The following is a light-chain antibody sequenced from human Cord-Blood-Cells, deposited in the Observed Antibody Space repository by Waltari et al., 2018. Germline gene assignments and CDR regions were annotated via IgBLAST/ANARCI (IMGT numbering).Light chain of an antibody. CDR2: DVS. V-gene: IGLV2-14*01. Sequence: QSALTQPASVSGSPGQSITIPCTGTSSDVGGYNYVSWYQQHPGKAPKLMIYDVSKRPSGVSNRFSGSKSGNTASLTISGLQAEDEADYYCSSYTSSSTLAFGTGTKVTVL. CDR1: SSDVGGYNY. J-gene: IGLJ1*01. CDR3: SSYTSSSTLA.